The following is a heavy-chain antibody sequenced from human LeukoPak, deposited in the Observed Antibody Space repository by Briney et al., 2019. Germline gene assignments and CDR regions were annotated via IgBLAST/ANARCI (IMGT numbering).Heavy chain of an antibody. J-gene: IGHJ4*02. CDR2: INYSGSS. D-gene: IGHD1-20*01. Sequence: SETLSLTCTVSGGSISSSSYYWGWIRQPPGKGLEWIGSINYSGSSYYSPSLKSRVTMSVDTSTNQFSLKLSSVTAADTAVYYCARLGTGIAGNAHFLDDYWGQGTLVTVSS. V-gene: IGHV4-39*01. CDR1: GGSISSSSYY. CDR3: ARLGTGIAGNAHFLDDY.